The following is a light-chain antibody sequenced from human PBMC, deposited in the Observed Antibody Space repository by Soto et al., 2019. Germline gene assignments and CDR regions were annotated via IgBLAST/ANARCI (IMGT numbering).Light chain of an antibody. V-gene: IGKV1-5*03. CDR3: QQYDDYPLT. Sequence: DIQMTQSPSTLSASVGDRVTITCRASQIINSWLAWYQQKPGKAPNLLIYKASSLESGVPSRFSGSGSGTEFTLTISSLQPDDFATYYCQQYDDYPLTFGGGTKVDIK. CDR1: QIINSW. J-gene: IGKJ4*01. CDR2: KAS.